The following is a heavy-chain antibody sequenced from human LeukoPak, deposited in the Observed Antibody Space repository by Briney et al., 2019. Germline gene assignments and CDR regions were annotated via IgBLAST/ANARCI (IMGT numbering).Heavy chain of an antibody. D-gene: IGHD6-19*01. V-gene: IGHV1-24*01. Sequence: ASVKVSCKVSGYTLTELSMHWVRQAPGKGLEWMGGFDPEDGETIYAQKFQGRVTMTEDTSTDTAYMELSSLRSDDTAVYYCARGSYSSGWPDYWGQGTLVTVSS. CDR2: FDPEDGET. CDR1: GYTLTELS. CDR3: ARGSYSSGWPDY. J-gene: IGHJ4*02.